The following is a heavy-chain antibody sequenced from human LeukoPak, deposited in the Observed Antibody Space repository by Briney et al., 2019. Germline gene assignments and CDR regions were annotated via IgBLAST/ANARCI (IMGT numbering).Heavy chain of an antibody. CDR2: FDPEDGET. CDR1: GYTLTELS. J-gene: IGHJ4*02. D-gene: IGHD4-23*01. V-gene: IGHV1-24*01. CDR3: ATVGNPWRKTLSYDY. Sequence: ASVKVSCKVSGYTLTELSMHWVRQAPGKGLEWMGGFDPEDGETIYAQKFQGRVTMTEDTSTDTAHMELSSLRSEDTAVYYCATVGNPWRKTLSYDYWGQGTLVTVSS.